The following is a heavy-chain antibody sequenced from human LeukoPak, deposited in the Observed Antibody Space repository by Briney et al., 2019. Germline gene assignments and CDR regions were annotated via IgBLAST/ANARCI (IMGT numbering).Heavy chain of an antibody. CDR1: GGSISSYY. V-gene: IGHV4-59*01. Sequence: KSSETLSLTCTVSGGSISSYYWSWIRQPPGKGLEWIGYIYYSGSSNYNPSLKSRVTISVDTSKNQLSLKLRSVTAADTAVYYCARVSGYDWESFYDYWGQGTLVTVSS. CDR2: IYYSGSS. CDR3: ARVSGYDWESFYDY. J-gene: IGHJ4*02. D-gene: IGHD5-12*01.